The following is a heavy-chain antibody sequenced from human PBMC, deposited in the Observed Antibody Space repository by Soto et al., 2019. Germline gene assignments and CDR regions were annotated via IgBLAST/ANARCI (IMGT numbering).Heavy chain of an antibody. J-gene: IGHJ4*02. CDR3: ARAVAVPADFDY. CDR1: GGSVSSGRYY. V-gene: IGHV4-61*01. D-gene: IGHD6-19*01. CDR2: IYYSGNT. Sequence: TSETLSLTCTVSGGSVSSGRYYWGWIRQSPGKGLEWIGHIYYSGNTHYNPSLKSRVNISVDTSKNQFSLKLRSMTAADTAVYYCARAVAVPADFDYWGQGTLVTVSS.